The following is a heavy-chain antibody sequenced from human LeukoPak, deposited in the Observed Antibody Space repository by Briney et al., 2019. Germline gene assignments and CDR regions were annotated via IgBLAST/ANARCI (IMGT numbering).Heavy chain of an antibody. V-gene: IGHV7-4-1*02. D-gene: IGHD6-6*01. Sequence: ASVKVSCKASGYTFTSYYMHWVRQAPGQGLEWMGWINTNTGNPTYAQGFTGRFVFSLDTSVSTAYLQTSSLKAEDTAVYYCARDQSSSWSSYYYMDVWGKGTTVTVSS. CDR2: INTNTGNP. J-gene: IGHJ6*03. CDR3: ARDQSSSWSSYYYMDV. CDR1: GYTFTSYY.